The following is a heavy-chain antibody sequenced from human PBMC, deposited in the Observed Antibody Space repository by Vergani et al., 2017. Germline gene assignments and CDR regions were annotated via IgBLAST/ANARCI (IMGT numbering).Heavy chain of an antibody. CDR3: ARVGYDSSCYVHLRGYYGMDV. D-gene: IGHD3-22*01. CDR2: IIPIFGTA. J-gene: IGHJ6*02. V-gene: IGHV1-69*01. CDR1: GGTFSSYA. Sequence: QVQLVQSGAEVKKPGSSVKVSCKASGGTFSSYAISWVRQAPGQGLEWMGGIIPIFGTATYAQKFQGRVTITADEYTSTAYMELSSLRSEDTAVYYCARVGYDSSCYVHLRGYYGMDVWGQGTTVTVSS.